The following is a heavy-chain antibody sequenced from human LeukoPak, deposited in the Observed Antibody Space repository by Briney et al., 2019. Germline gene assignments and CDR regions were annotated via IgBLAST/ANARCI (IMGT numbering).Heavy chain of an antibody. J-gene: IGHJ4*02. V-gene: IGHV3-9*01. CDR3: AKDIGPNSNYFDY. CDR1: GFAFDKYA. D-gene: IGHD2/OR15-2a*01. Sequence: GGSLRLSCAAPGFAFDKYAMHWVRQAPGKGLEWVSGISWNSAVIGYADSVKGRFTISRDNAKNSLYLQMNSLRVEDTALYYCAKDIGPNSNYFDYWGQGTVVTVSS. CDR2: ISWNSAVI.